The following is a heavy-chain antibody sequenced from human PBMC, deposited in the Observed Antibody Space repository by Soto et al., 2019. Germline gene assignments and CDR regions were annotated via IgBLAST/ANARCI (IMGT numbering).Heavy chain of an antibody. CDR1: GYTFTSYG. CDR3: ARFMTYYYDSSGYYASD. Sequence: QVQLVKSGAEVKKPGASVKVSCKASGYTFTSYGISWVRQAPGQGLEWMGWISAYNGNTNYAQKLQDRVTMTTDTSTSTAYMELRSLRSDDTAVYYCARFMTYYYDSSGYYASDWGQGTLVTVSS. CDR2: ISAYNGNT. J-gene: IGHJ4*02. D-gene: IGHD3-22*01. V-gene: IGHV1-18*01.